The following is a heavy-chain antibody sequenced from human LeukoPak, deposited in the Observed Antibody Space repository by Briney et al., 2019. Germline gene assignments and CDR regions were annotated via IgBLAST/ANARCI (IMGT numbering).Heavy chain of an antibody. CDR2: ISGSGGST. CDR1: GFTFSSYA. V-gene: IGHV3-23*01. J-gene: IGHJ4*02. D-gene: IGHD2-2*01. Sequence: GGSLRLSCAASGFTFSSYAMSWVRQSPGKGLEWVSAISGSGGSTYYADSVKGRFTISRDNSKNTLYLQMSSLRAEDTAVYYCAKGLRYQLLPYWGQGTLVTVSS. CDR3: AKGLRYQLLPY.